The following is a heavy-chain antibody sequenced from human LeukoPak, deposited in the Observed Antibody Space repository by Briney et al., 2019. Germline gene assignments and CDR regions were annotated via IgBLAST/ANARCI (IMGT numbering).Heavy chain of an antibody. CDR2: ISSNSSYI. V-gene: IGHV3-21*01. J-gene: IGHJ4*02. Sequence: GGSLRLSCAASGFTFSSYSMNWVRQSPGQGLEWVSSISSNSSYIHYADSVKGRFTISRDNAKNSLFLQMNSLRAEDTAVYYCARAGLRFLEWLFGNFDYWGQGTLVTVSS. CDR1: GFTFSSYS. CDR3: ARAGLRFLEWLFGNFDY. D-gene: IGHD3-3*01.